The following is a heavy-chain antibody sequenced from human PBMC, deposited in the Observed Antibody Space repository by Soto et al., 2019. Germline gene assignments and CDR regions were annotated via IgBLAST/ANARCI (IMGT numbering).Heavy chain of an antibody. D-gene: IGHD2-15*01. J-gene: IGHJ6*02. V-gene: IGHV3-30*18. CDR2: ISYDGSNK. Sequence: QVQLVESGGGVVQPGRSLRLSCAASGFTFSSYGMHWVRQAPGKGLEWVAVISYDGSNKYYADSVKGRFTISRDNSKNTLYLQMNSLRAEDTAVYYCAKEYCSGGSCYDYYYGMDVWGQGTTVTVSS. CDR3: AKEYCSGGSCYDYYYGMDV. CDR1: GFTFSSYG.